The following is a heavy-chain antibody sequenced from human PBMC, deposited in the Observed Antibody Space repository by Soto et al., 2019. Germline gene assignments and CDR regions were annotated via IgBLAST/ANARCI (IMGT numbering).Heavy chain of an antibody. J-gene: IGHJ5*02. CDR3: AREGYSSSLGSDNWCGP. V-gene: IGHV3-11*01. CDR2: ISSSGSTI. Sequence: GALRLSCAASGFTFSDYYMSWIRQAPGKGLEWVSYISSSGSTIYYADSVKGRFTISRDNAKNSLYRQMNSLRAEDTAVHYCAREGYSSSLGSDNWCGPWGQGSLVTVSS. CDR1: GFTFSDYY. D-gene: IGHD6-6*01.